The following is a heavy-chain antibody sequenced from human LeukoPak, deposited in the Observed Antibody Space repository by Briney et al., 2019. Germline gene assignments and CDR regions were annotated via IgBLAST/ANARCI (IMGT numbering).Heavy chain of an antibody. CDR1: GFTFSSYS. D-gene: IGHD3-3*01. CDR3: ARESGDPRQRYDFWSGYYEYYFDY. J-gene: IGHJ4*02. Sequence: GGSLRLSCAASGFTFSSYSMNWVRQAPGKGLEWVSSISSSSSYIYYADSVKGRFTISRDNAKNSLYLQMNSLRAEDTAVYYCARESGDPRQRYDFWSGYYEYYFDYWGQGTLVTVSS. CDR2: ISSSSSYI. V-gene: IGHV3-21*01.